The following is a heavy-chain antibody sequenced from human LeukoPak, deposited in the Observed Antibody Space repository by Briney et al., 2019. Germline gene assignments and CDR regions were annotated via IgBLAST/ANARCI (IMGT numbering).Heavy chain of an antibody. Sequence: SGPALVNPTQTLTLTCAFSGFSRTTSGMCVSWIRQPPRKALESLARIDWDDDVYYSTSLKTRLTISKDTSKNQVVLTMTSMDPVDTATYFCARMERGSYALDYWGQGIMVTVSS. J-gene: IGHJ4*02. CDR1: GFSRTTSGMC. V-gene: IGHV2-70*11. CDR3: ARMERGSYALDY. D-gene: IGHD1-26*01. CDR2: IDWDDDV.